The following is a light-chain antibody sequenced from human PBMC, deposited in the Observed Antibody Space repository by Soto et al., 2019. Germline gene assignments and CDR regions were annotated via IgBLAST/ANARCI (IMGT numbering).Light chain of an antibody. Sequence: QSALTQPRSVSGSPGQSVTISCTGTSSDVGGYNYVSWYQQLPGKAPKLMIYGVSNRPSGVSNRFSGSKSGNTASLTISGLQADDEADYYCSTHTTSGALQVFGTGTKLTVL. CDR3: STHTTSGALQV. CDR1: SSDVGGYNY. CDR2: GVS. V-gene: IGLV2-14*01. J-gene: IGLJ1*01.